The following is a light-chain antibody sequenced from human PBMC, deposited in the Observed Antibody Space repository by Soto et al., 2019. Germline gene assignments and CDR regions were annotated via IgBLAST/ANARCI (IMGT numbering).Light chain of an antibody. CDR1: SSDVGGYNY. Sequence: QSALTQPASVSGSPGQSITISCTGTSSDVGGYNYVSWYQQHPGKAPKLIIYDVSYRPSGVANRFSGSTSGNTASLTISGLQDEDEADYYCSSYTTSSTRVFGTGTKLTVL. J-gene: IGLJ1*01. CDR2: DVS. V-gene: IGLV2-14*01. CDR3: SSYTTSSTRV.